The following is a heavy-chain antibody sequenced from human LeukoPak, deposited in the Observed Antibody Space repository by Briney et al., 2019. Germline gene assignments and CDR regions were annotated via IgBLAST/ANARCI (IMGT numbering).Heavy chain of an antibody. CDR3: ARAKGDYDFGTGTGPYYYYYYYMDV. J-gene: IGHJ6*03. Sequence: ASVKVSCKASGYTFTSYGISWVRQAPGQGLEWMGWISAYNGNTNYAQKLQGRVTMTTDTSTSTAYMELRSLRSDDTAVFYCARAKGDYDFGTGTGPYYYYYYYMDVWGKGTTVTVSS. D-gene: IGHD3-3*01. CDR2: ISAYNGNT. V-gene: IGHV1-18*01. CDR1: GYTFTSYG.